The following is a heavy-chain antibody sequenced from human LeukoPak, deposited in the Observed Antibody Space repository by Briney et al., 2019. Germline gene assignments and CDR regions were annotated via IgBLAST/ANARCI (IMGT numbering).Heavy chain of an antibody. D-gene: IGHD2-2*01. Sequence: GASVKVSCKASGFTLTDYIHWVRQDPRQGLQWMGWIKPNSGDTDYAQKFQGRVTMTRDTSISTVYMELSSLRSDDTAVYYCARADSVPAGDYHYWYMDVWGQGTLVTVSS. J-gene: IGHJ6*03. CDR1: GFTLTDY. V-gene: IGHV1-2*02. CDR3: ARADSVPAGDYHYWYMDV. CDR2: IKPNSGDT.